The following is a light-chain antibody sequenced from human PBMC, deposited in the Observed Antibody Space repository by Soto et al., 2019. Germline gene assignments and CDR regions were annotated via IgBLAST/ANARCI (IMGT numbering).Light chain of an antibody. CDR2: DAS. CDR3: QQYNSYPWT. V-gene: IGKV1-5*01. Sequence: DIPMTQSPSTLSASLGDRVRIXCRSSQSISSWLAWYQQKPGKAPKLLIYDASSLESGVPSRFSGSGSGTDFTLTITSLQPDDFATYYCQQYNSYPWTFGQGTKVDI. CDR1: QSISSW. J-gene: IGKJ1*01.